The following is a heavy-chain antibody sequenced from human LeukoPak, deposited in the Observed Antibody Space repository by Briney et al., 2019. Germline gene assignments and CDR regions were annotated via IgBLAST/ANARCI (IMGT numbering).Heavy chain of an antibody. V-gene: IGHV4-4*02. CDR1: PDSTTSNF. CDR2: IHRSGST. Sequence: PSETLSLTCTVSPDSTTSNFWSWVRQPPGKGLEWIGEIHRSGSTNYNPSLQSRVTISIDRSKNQIALELSSVTAADTAVYYCAREIVGGFNPGAYWGQGTLVAVSS. J-gene: IGHJ4*02. D-gene: IGHD1-14*01. CDR3: AREIVGGFNPGAY.